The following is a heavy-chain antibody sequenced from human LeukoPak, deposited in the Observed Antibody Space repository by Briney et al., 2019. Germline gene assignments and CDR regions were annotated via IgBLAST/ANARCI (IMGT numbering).Heavy chain of an antibody. D-gene: IGHD6-13*01. J-gene: IGHJ4*02. Sequence: PGGSLRLSCAASGFTFSSYGMSWVRQAPGKGLEWVSAISGGGGSTYYADSVKGRFTISRDNSKNTLYLQMNSLRDEDTAVYYCTTLAESATDDYWGQGTLATVSS. CDR2: ISGGGGST. CDR3: TTLAESATDDY. V-gene: IGHV3-23*01. CDR1: GFTFSSYG.